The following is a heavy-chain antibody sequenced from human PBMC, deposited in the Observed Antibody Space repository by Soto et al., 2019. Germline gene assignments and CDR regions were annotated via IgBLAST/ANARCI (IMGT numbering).Heavy chain of an antibody. CDR1: GGSVSSGGHY. V-gene: IGHV4-31*03. Sequence: QVQLQESGPGLVKPSQTLSLTCSVSGGSVSSGGHYWSWIRQHPGKGLEFIGNIDYSGSTYYNTSLKSRVTISVGTTENQFSLKLTSVTAADTAVYYCARGRRDSAGYHWFDPWGQGTLVTVSS. CDR2: IDYSGST. CDR3: ARGRRDSAGYHWFDP. D-gene: IGHD3-22*01. J-gene: IGHJ5*02.